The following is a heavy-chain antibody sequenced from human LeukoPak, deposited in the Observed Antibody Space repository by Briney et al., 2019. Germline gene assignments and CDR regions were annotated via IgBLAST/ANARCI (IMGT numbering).Heavy chain of an antibody. CDR1: GFTFSSYV. D-gene: IGHD6-13*01. V-gene: IGHV3-30*02. Sequence: GGSLRLSCAASGFTFSSYVMHWVRQAPGKGPEWVAFIRYDRSEEYYADSVKGRFTISRDNSKNMLYLQLQSLRTEDTAVYHCAQDAQQALDYWGQGTLVTVSS. CDR3: AQDAQQALDY. J-gene: IGHJ4*02. CDR2: IRYDRSEE.